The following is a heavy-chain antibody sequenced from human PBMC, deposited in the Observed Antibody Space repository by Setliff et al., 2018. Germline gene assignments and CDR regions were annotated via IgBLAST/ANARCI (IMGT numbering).Heavy chain of an antibody. D-gene: IGHD6-6*01. CDR1: GFSISSGYY. J-gene: IGHJ4*02. CDR2: IYHSGGA. CDR3: ARGQATSSRSSLVY. Sequence: SETLSLTCAVSGFSISSGYYWGWIRQPPGKGLEWIGYIYHSGGANYNPSLKSRVTISVATSKKQFSLNLSSVTAADTAVYYCARGQATSSRSSLVYWGQGIPVTVSS. V-gene: IGHV4-38-2*01.